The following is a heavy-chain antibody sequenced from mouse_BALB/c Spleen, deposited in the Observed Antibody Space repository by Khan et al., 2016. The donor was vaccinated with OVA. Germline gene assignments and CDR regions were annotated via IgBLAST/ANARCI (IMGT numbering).Heavy chain of an antibody. J-gene: IGHJ3*01. CDR3: ARLAYYDDSEGFAY. CDR2: ISTGGHYT. Sequence: EVQVVESGGDLVKPGGSLKLSCAASGFTFSTYGMSWVRQTPDKRLEWVATISTGGHYTYYPDSVKGRFTISRDNAKNTLYLQMTSLKSEDTAMFYCARLAYYDDSEGFAYWGQGTLVTVSA. CDR1: GFTFSTYG. D-gene: IGHD1-1*01. V-gene: IGHV5-6*01.